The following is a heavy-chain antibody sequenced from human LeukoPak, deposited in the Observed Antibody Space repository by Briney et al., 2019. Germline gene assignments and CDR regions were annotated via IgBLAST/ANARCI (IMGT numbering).Heavy chain of an antibody. Sequence: GASVKVSCKTSDYTFTSYGLAWVRQAPGQGLEWMGWISAYSGNTNYAQKLQGRVAMTTDTSTSTAYMELRSLRSDDTAVYYCARDGYFDYWGQGTLVTVSS. V-gene: IGHV1-18*01. CDR1: DYTFTSYG. CDR3: ARDGYFDY. CDR2: ISAYSGNT. J-gene: IGHJ4*02.